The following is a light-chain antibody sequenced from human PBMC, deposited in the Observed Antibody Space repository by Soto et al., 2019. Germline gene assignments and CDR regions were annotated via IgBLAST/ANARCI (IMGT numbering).Light chain of an antibody. J-gene: IGKJ1*01. CDR3: QQYNNWPPGT. Sequence: EIAMSQSPATLSASPGEGASLSCRVSQTIGTNLAWYQQKPGHAPRLLIYGASTRPTGIPARFSGSGSGTKFTLTINGLQPEDFAVYFCQQYNNWPPGTFGQGTKV. V-gene: IGKV3-15*01. CDR2: GAS. CDR1: QTIGTN.